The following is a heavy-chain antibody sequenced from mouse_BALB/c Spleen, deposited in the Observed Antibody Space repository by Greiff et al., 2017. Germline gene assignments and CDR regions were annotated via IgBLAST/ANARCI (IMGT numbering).Heavy chain of an antibody. J-gene: IGHJ4*01. Sequence: VQLQQSGPELEKPGASVKISCKASGYTFTSYVMHWVKQKPGQGLEWIGYINPYNDGTKYNEKFKGKATLTSDKSSSTAYMELSSLTSEDSAVYYCARKGDGYYVNAMDYWGQGTSVTVSS. CDR3: ARKGDGYYVNAMDY. CDR1: GYTFTSYV. D-gene: IGHD2-3*01. CDR2: INPYNDGT. V-gene: IGHV1-14*01.